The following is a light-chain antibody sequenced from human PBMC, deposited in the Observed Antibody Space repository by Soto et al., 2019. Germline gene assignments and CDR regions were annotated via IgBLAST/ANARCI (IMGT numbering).Light chain of an antibody. CDR1: QSLLHSNGYTY. CDR3: MEALQSHT. V-gene: IGKV2-28*01. CDR2: LGS. J-gene: IGKJ2*01. Sequence: DIVMTQSPLSLPVTPGEPATISCRSSQSLLHSNGYTYLDWYVQKPGKSTQRLIYLGSNRASGVPDRFSGSGSGTDFTLKISTVEAEDVGVYYCMEALQSHTFGQGTKLEIK.